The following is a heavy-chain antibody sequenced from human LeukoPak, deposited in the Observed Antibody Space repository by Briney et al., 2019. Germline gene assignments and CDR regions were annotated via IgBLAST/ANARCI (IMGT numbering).Heavy chain of an antibody. CDR1: GYTFTSYY. J-gene: IGHJ6*03. D-gene: IGHD3-10*01. CDR3: AKDRAVRYYGSGSYTYYYYYYMDV. V-gene: IGHV1-46*01. CDR2: INPSGGST. Sequence: ASVTVSCKASGYTFTSYYMHWVRQAPGQGLEWMGLINPSGGSTSYAQKLQGRVTMTRDMSTSTVYMELSSLRSEDTAVYYCAKDRAVRYYGSGSYTYYYYYYMDVWGKGTTVTISS.